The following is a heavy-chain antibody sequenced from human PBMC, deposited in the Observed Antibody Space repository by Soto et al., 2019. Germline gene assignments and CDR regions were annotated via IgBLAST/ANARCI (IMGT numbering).Heavy chain of an antibody. V-gene: IGHV1-46*01. J-gene: IGHJ4*02. CDR3: AREGGTYSLDS. CDR1: GYTFTSYY. CDR2: INPSVGST. Sequence: GASVKISCKGSGYTFTSYYMHWVRQAPGQGLEWMGIINPSVGSTSYAQRFRGRATMTTDASTSTAYLELSSLRSGDTAVYYCAREGGTYSLDSWGQGTLVTVSS. D-gene: IGHD2-15*01.